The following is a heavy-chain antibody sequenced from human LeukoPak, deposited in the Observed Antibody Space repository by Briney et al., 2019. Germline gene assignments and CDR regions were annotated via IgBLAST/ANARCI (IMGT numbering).Heavy chain of an antibody. CDR3: ARLNTLMGIDY. CDR1: GFIFSSYA. D-gene: IGHD5-18*01. Sequence: PGRSLRLSCAASGFIFSSYAMHWVRQAPGKGLEWVAVISYDGSNKYYGGSVKGRITISRDNSKNTLYVQMNSLRAEDTAVYYCARLNTLMGIDYWGQGTLVTVSS. J-gene: IGHJ4*02. V-gene: IGHV3-30*04. CDR2: ISYDGSNK.